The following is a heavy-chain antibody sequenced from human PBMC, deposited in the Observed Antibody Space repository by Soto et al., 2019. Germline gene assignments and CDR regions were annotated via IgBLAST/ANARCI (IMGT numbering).Heavy chain of an antibody. V-gene: IGHV2-26*01. CDR3: ARIAGSVYIRQLDY. CDR2: VFPNDDK. CDR1: GISLSTGRMG. Sequence: QVTLKESGPVLVKPTETLTLTCTVSGISLSTGRMGVSWIRQPPGKALEWLGHVFPNDDKSYITSLKSRLTISRDTSKSQLVLTLTNVDPEDTATYSCARIAGSVYIRQLDYWGQGTRVTVS. D-gene: IGHD3-10*01. J-gene: IGHJ4*02.